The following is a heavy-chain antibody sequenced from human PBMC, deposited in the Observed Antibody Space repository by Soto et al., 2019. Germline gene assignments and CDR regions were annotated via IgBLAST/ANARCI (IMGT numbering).Heavy chain of an antibody. V-gene: IGHV1-46*01. D-gene: IGHD3-22*01. J-gene: IGHJ2*01. CDR3: ARGSYYHSSGYFWYFDL. Sequence: GAPAKVSCKPSGYTFTSYYIPWVRQAPGAGLEWMGIINPSPASRSYAQKFQGRVTMTRDTSTSTVYMELSGLRSEDTAVYYCARGSYYHSSGYFWYFDLWGRGTLVTVSS. CDR2: INPSPASR. CDR1: GYTFTSYY.